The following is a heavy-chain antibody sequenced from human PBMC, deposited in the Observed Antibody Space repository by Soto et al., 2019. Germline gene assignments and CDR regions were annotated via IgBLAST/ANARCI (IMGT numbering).Heavy chain of an antibody. D-gene: IGHD1-26*01. CDR1: GGSVSNDAYY. Sequence: QVQLQESGPGLVKPLETLSLTCIVSGGSVSNDAYYWSWIRQPPGKGLEWIGYIYHSRSTYYNPSLKSRVTISADTSANQFSLKVSSVTAADTAVYYCARLGIGWEFPFDYWGQGTLVNVSS. CDR2: IYHSRST. CDR3: ARLGIGWEFPFDY. V-gene: IGHV4-61*08. J-gene: IGHJ4*02.